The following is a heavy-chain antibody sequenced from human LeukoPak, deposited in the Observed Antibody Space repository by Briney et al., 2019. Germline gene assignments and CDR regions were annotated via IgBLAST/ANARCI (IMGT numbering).Heavy chain of an antibody. CDR3: ARDRRAVGELGY. D-gene: IGHD3-10*01. J-gene: IGHJ4*02. CDR2: VKSDGSST. CDR1: GFTFSNYW. V-gene: IGHV3-74*01. Sequence: GGSLRLSCAASGFTFSNYWMHWVRQAPGKGLVWVSRVKSDGSSTNYADSVKGRFTISRDNAKNTLYLQMNSLRVEDTAVYYCARDRRAVGELGYWGQGTLVTVSS.